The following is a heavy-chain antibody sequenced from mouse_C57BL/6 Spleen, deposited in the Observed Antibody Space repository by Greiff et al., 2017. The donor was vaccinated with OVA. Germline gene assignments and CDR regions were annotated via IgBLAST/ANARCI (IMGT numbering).Heavy chain of an antibody. Sequence: QVQLQQPGAELVMPGASVKLSCKASGYTFTSYWMHWVKQRPGQGLEWIGEIDPSDSYTNYNQKFKGKSTLTVDKSSSTAYMQLSSLTSEDSAVYYCARGGLRLRPVDYWGQGTTLTVSS. CDR1: GYTFTSYW. D-gene: IGHD3-2*02. V-gene: IGHV1-69*01. CDR2: IDPSDSYT. CDR3: ARGGLRLRPVDY. J-gene: IGHJ2*01.